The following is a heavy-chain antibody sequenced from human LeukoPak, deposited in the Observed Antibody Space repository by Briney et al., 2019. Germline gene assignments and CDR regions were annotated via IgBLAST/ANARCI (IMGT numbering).Heavy chain of an antibody. J-gene: IGHJ4*02. V-gene: IGHV5-51*01. D-gene: IGHD3-10*01. CDR3: ARHRRKSIIGTASSGGSDS. CDR1: GYSFTTYW. Sequence: GESLQISCKGSGYSFTTYWIGWVRPMPGKGLEWMGIIYPADSDTTYSPSFQGQVTISVDKSISTAYLQWSSLKASDTAMYYCARHRRKSIIGTASSGGSDSWGQGTLVTVSS. CDR2: IYPADSDT.